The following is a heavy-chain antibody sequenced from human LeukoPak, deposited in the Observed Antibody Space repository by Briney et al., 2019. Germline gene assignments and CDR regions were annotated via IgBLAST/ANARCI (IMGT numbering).Heavy chain of an antibody. Sequence: GGSLRLSCAASGFTFSSYAMSWVRQAPGKGLEWVSAISGSGGSTYYADSVKGRFTISRDNSKNTLYLQMNSLRAEDTAVYYCAKVPYYDFWSGYSNFDYWGQGTLVTVSS. J-gene: IGHJ4*02. D-gene: IGHD3-3*01. V-gene: IGHV3-23*01. CDR1: GFTFSSYA. CDR3: AKVPYYDFWSGYSNFDY. CDR2: ISGSGGST.